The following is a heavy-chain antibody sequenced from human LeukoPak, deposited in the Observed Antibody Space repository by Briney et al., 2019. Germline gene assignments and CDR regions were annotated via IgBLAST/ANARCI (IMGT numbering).Heavy chain of an antibody. J-gene: IGHJ5*02. D-gene: IGHD3-10*01. CDR1: GFIISDYY. CDR3: ARGSYYYSSGAFDP. Sequence: PGGSLRLSCAASGFIISDYYMSWIRQAPGKGLEWLSYSSTSGSTIYYADSVKGRFTISRDNAKNSLYLQMNSLRAEDTAVYYCARGSYYYSSGAFDPWGQGTLVTVSS. CDR2: SSTSGSTI. V-gene: IGHV3-11*01.